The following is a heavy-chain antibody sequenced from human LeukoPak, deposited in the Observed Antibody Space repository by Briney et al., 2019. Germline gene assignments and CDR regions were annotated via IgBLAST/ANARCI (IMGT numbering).Heavy chain of an antibody. J-gene: IGHJ5*02. D-gene: IGHD2-2*01. CDR1: GYSIISAYY. CDR2: IYHSGST. CDR3: ASTATDIVVVPAAMDEYNWFDP. V-gene: IGHV4-38-2*02. Sequence: PSETLSLTCTVSGYSIISAYYWGWIRQPPGKGLEWIGSIYHSGSTYYNPSLKSRVTISVDTSKNQFSLKLSSVTAADTAVYYCASTATDIVVVPAAMDEYNWFDPWGQGTLVTVSS.